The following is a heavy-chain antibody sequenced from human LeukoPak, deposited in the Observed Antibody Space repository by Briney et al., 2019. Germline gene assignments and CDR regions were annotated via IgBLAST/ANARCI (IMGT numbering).Heavy chain of an antibody. CDR3: AKGTGYCSGGSCPDSPNYGMDV. CDR1: GFTFSSYS. Sequence: GGSLRLSCAASGFTFSSYSMNWVRQAPGKGLEWVSAISGSGGSTYYADSVKGRFTISRDNSKNTLYLQMNSLRAEDTAVYYCAKGTGYCSGGSCPDSPNYGMDVWGQGTTVTVSS. J-gene: IGHJ6*02. D-gene: IGHD2-15*01. V-gene: IGHV3-23*01. CDR2: ISGSGGST.